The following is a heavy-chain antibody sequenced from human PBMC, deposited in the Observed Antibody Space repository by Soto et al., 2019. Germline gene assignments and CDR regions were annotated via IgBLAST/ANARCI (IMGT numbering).Heavy chain of an antibody. CDR1: SGSITSTNW. V-gene: IGHV4-4*02. J-gene: IGHJ4*02. Sequence: PSETLSLTCTVSSGSITSTNWWSWVRQPPGGGLEWIGEIRHGGSSNHNPSLESRVTISIDKSKSQFSLNLNSVTAADTAVYYCASHLTMPVTRGLDCWGQGTPVTVSS. CDR2: IRHGGSS. D-gene: IGHD2-2*01. CDR3: ASHLTMPVTRGLDC.